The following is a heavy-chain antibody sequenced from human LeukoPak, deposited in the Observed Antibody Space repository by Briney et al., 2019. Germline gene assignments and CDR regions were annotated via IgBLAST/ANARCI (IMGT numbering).Heavy chain of an antibody. CDR2: INHSGST. J-gene: IGHJ4*02. V-gene: IGHV4-34*01. D-gene: IGHD6-13*01. CDR3: ARRSPDFIAAAPDY. Sequence: SETLSLTCAVYGGSFSGYYWSWIRQPPGKGLEWIGEINHSGSTNYNPSLKSRVTISADKSKNQFSLELSSVTAADTAVYYCARRSPDFIAAAPDYWGQGTLVTVSS. CDR1: GGSFSGYY.